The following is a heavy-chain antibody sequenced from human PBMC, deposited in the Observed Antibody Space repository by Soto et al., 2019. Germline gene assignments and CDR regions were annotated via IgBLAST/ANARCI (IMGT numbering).Heavy chain of an antibody. Sequence: SETLSLTCAVYGGSFSGYYWSWIRQPPGKGLEWIGEINHSGSTNYNPSLKSRVTISVDTSKNQSSLKLSSVTAADTAVYYCAAYCGGDCSSALNWFDPWGQGTLVT. J-gene: IGHJ5*02. CDR1: GGSFSGYY. CDR2: INHSGST. V-gene: IGHV4-34*01. D-gene: IGHD2-21*02. CDR3: AAYCGGDCSSALNWFDP.